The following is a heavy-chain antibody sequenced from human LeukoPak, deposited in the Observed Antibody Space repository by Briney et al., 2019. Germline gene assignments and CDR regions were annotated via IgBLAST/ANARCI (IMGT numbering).Heavy chain of an antibody. CDR3: ARGIAAAGNTYDY. V-gene: IGHV4-30-4*01. D-gene: IGHD6-13*01. Sequence: SQTLYLTCTVSGGSISSGDYYWSWIRQPPGKGLEWIGYIYYSGSTYYNPSLKSRVTISVDTSKNQFSLKLSSVTAADTAVYYCARGIAAAGNTYDYWGQGTLVTVSS. CDR1: GGSISSGDYY. CDR2: IYYSGST. J-gene: IGHJ4*02.